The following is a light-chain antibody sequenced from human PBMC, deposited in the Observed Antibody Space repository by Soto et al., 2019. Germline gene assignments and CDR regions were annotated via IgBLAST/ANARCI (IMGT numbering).Light chain of an antibody. J-gene: IGKJ5*01. CDR2: AAS. CDR3: HHYDGYPQT. CDR1: QDINNF. Sequence: DIQMTQSPSSLSASVGDIVTITCRASQDINNFLDWFQQKQGTAPKSLIFAASSLHSGVPSRFSGSGSGTDFTLTISSLQAEDFGTYYCHHYDGYPQTFGQGTRLEIK. V-gene: IGKV1-16*01.